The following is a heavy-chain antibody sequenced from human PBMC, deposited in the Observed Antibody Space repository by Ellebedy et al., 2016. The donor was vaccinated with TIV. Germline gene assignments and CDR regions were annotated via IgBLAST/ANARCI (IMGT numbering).Heavy chain of an antibody. Sequence: GESLKISXAASGFTFSSYAMSWVRQAPGKGLEWVSAISGSGGSTYYADSVKGRFTISRDNSKNTLYLQMNSLRAEDTAVYYCAKPFFTSWGLYFDYWGQGTLVTVSS. D-gene: IGHD2-2*01. J-gene: IGHJ4*02. CDR2: ISGSGGST. CDR1: GFTFSSYA. V-gene: IGHV3-23*01. CDR3: AKPFFTSWGLYFDY.